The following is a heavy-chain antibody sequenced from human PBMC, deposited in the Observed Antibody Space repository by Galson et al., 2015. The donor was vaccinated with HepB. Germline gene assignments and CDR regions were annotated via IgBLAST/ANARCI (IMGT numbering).Heavy chain of an antibody. CDR1: GFTFSSYA. V-gene: IGHV3-30*04. D-gene: IGHD4-11*01. CDR2: ISYDGSNK. CDR3: ARDLTTVTTWGFDP. J-gene: IGHJ5*02. Sequence: SLRLSCAASGFTFSSYAMHWVRQAPGKGLEWVAVISYDGSNKYYADSVKGRFTISRDNSKNTLYLQMNSLRAEDTAVYYCARDLTTVTTWGFDPWGQGTLVTVSS.